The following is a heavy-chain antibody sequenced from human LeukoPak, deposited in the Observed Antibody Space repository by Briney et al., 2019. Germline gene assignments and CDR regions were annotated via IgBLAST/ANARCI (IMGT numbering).Heavy chain of an antibody. D-gene: IGHD2-8*01. CDR2: IKPVGREK. V-gene: IGHV3-7*01. Sequence: PGRSLRLSCIASGFTFSDYWMSWVREAPGKGLEWVAKIKPVGREKYYVDSVKGRFSISRDNAKKSLYLQMNSLRVEDTAVYYCGRRGSQRVSSWGQGTLVT. CDR3: GRRGSQRVSS. J-gene: IGHJ4*02. CDR1: GFTFSDYW.